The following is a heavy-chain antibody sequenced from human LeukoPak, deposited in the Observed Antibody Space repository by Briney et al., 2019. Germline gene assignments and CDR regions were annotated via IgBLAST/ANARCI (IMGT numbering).Heavy chain of an antibody. D-gene: IGHD2-2*01. J-gene: IGHJ4*02. CDR1: GFTFSSYA. Sequence: GGSLRLSCAASGFTFSSYAMRWVRQAPGKGLEWVSAISVSGGSTYYADSVKGRFNNSRDNSKNTLCLQMNSLRAEDTAVYYCAKGKDIVVVPARLDYWGQGTLVTVSS. V-gene: IGHV3-23*01. CDR3: AKGKDIVVVPARLDY. CDR2: ISVSGGST.